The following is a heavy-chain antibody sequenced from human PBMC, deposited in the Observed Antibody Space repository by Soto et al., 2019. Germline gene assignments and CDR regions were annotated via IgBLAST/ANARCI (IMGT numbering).Heavy chain of an antibody. CDR3: ARHNGPLYVGYYYDMDV. CDR1: GGSISSSSYY. V-gene: IGHV4-39*01. J-gene: IGHJ6*02. D-gene: IGHD3-16*01. CDR2: IYYSGYT. Sequence: SETLSLTCTVSGGSISSSSYYWGWIRQPPGKGLEWIGSIYYSGYTYYNPSLKSRVTISLDTSKNQFSLKLISVTAADTAVYYCARHNGPLYVGYYYDMDVWGQGTTVTVS.